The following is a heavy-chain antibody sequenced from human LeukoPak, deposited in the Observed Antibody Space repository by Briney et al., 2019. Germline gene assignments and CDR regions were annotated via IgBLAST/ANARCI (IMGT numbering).Heavy chain of an antibody. J-gene: IGHJ3*02. CDR1: GFSFGSHW. D-gene: IGHD1-14*01. Sequence: GGSLRLSCAASGFSFGSHWMNWVRQAPGKGLEWVANIKQDGSEKYYVDSVKGRFTISRDNAKTSLYLQMNSLRAEDTAVYYCARDVLAAGATGTFDIWGQGTMVTVSS. CDR2: IKQDGSEK. V-gene: IGHV3-7*03. CDR3: ARDVLAAGATGTFDI.